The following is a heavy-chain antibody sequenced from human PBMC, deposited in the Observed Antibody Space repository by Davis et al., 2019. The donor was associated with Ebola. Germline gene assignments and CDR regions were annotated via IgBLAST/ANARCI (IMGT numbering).Heavy chain of an antibody. V-gene: IGHV3-9*01. J-gene: IGHJ6*04. CDR2: ISWNSGSI. D-gene: IGHD3-16*01. CDR3: AAPSRFDYYYGMDV. CDR1: GFTFDDYA. Sequence: GGSLRLSCAASGFTFDDYAMHWVRQAPGKGLEWVSGISWNSGSIGYADSVKGRFTISRDNAKNSLYLQMNSLRAEDTALYYCAAPSRFDYYYGMDVWGKGTTVTVSS.